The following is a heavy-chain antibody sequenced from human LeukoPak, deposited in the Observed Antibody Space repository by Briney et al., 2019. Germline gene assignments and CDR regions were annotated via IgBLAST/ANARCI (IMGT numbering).Heavy chain of an antibody. CDR3: ARGASIGFCSSTSCYKAYDY. CDR1: GYTFTVYY. V-gene: IGHV1-2*02. CDR2: INPNSGGT. D-gene: IGHD2-2*02. J-gene: IGHJ4*02. Sequence: GASVKVSCXASGYTFTVYYMHWVRQAHGQGLEWMAWINPNSGGTNYAQKFQGRVTMTRDTSISTAYMELSRLRSDDTAVYYCARGASIGFCSSTSCYKAYDYWGQGTLVTVSS.